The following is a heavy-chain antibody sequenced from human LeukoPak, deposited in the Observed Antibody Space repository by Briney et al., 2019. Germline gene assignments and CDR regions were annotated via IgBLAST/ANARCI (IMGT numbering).Heavy chain of an antibody. CDR2: IYTSGST. CDR3: ARETLIFPDF. V-gene: IGHV4-4*07. Sequence: SETLSLTCTVSGGSLSSYSWSWIRQPAGKGLEWIGRIYTSGSTSYNPSLTSRVSMSLDTSKKQISLKLSSVTAADTAVYYCARETLIFPDFWGQGTLVTVSS. J-gene: IGHJ4*02. D-gene: IGHD3-9*01. CDR1: GGSLSSYS.